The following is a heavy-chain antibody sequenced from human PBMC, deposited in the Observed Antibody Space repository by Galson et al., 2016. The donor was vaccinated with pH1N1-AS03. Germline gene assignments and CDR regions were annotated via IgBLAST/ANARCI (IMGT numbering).Heavy chain of an antibody. Sequence: SLRLSCAASGFTFSNFGIHWVRQAPGKGLEWVSFIRYDGSDEYYADSLKGRFTISRDNSKNTLYLQMNSLRAEDTAIYYCAKDPNSSGWYLDYFDYWGQGTLVTVSS. V-gene: IGHV3-30*02. CDR3: AKDPNSSGWYLDYFDY. J-gene: IGHJ4*02. CDR2: IRYDGSDE. CDR1: GFTFSNFG. D-gene: IGHD6-19*01.